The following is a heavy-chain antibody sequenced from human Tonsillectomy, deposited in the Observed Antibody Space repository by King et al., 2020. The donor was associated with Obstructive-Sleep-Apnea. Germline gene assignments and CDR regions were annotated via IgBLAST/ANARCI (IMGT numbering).Heavy chain of an antibody. J-gene: IGHJ4*02. V-gene: IGHV5-10-1*01. CDR3: ARLRYDSNGYYYGDY. Sequence: QLVQSGAEVKKPGESLRISCKGSGYSFTNYWITWVLQVPGKGLEWMGRMDPSDAYTKSNPSFQGHVTISADKSIRTAYLQWGSLKASDTAMYYCARLRYDSNGYYYGDYWGQGTLVTVSS. CDR2: MDPSDAYT. D-gene: IGHD3-22*01. CDR1: GYSFTNYW.